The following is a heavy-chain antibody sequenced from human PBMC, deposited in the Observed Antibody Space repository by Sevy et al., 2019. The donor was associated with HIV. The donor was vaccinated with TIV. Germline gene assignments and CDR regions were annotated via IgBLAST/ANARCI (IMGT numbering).Heavy chain of an antibody. CDR2: ISAYNGNT. V-gene: IGHV1-18*01. CDR1: GYTFTSYG. CDR3: ARLLYYYDSANAPYYYYGMDV. D-gene: IGHD3-22*01. J-gene: IGHJ6*02. Sequence: ASVKGSCKASGYTFTSYGISWVRQAPGQGLEWMGWISAYNGNTNYAQKLQGRVTMTTDTSTSTAYMELRSLRSDDTAVYYCARLLYYYDSANAPYYYYGMDVWGQGTTVTVSS.